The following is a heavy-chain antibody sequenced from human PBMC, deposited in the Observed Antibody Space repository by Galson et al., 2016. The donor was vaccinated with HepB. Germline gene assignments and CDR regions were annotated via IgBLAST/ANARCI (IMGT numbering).Heavy chain of an antibody. Sequence: QSGAEVKKPGDSLKISCKDSGYSFTTYWIDWVRQMPGKGLEWMGIIWPNDSETTYSPSFQGQITISADKSISTVYLQWSSLMASDTAMYFCARRSRDAFDIWGQGTMVTVSS. CDR2: IWPNDSET. V-gene: IGHV5-51*01. CDR1: GYSFTTYW. J-gene: IGHJ3*02. CDR3: ARRSRDAFDI.